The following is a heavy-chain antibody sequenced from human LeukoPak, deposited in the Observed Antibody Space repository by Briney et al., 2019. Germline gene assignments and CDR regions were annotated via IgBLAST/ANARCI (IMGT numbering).Heavy chain of an antibody. V-gene: IGHV1-2*02. D-gene: IGHD3-10*01. CDR2: INPNSGGT. Sequence: ASVEVSCKASGYTFTGYYMHWVRQAPGQGLEWMGWINPNSGGTNYAQKFQGRVTMTRDTSISTAYMELSRLRSDDTAVYYCARGVLVLLWFGEPTLFDYWGQGTLVTVSS. CDR1: GYTFTGYY. J-gene: IGHJ4*02. CDR3: ARGVLVLLWFGEPTLFDY.